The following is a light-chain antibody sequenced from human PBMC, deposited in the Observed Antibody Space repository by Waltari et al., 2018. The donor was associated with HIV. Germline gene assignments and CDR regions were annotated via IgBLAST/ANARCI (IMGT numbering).Light chain of an antibody. CDR3: QVWDHTSVV. CDR2: NDK. CDR1: DIGTRD. J-gene: IGLJ3*02. Sequence: SYDLTQPLSVSVALGQTARIPCGGRDIGTRDVHWYQQKPGQAPSLLIFNDKNRPSGIPGRFSGSKARNTATLTSSGAQGGDEAAYFCQVWDHTSVVFGGGTNLTVL. V-gene: IGLV3-9*01.